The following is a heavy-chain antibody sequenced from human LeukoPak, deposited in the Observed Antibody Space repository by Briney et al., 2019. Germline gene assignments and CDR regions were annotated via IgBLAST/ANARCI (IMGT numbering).Heavy chain of an antibody. CDR2: ISASGGTT. CDR1: GFSFGNYA. Sequence: PGGSLRLSCATSGFSFGNYAMNWVRQAPGKGLEWVSGISASGGTTYYADSVRGRFTISRDNSKNTLILQMNSLRAEDTAVYYCAKDQVAVAVPPYDYWGQGTLVTVSS. D-gene: IGHD6-19*01. V-gene: IGHV3-23*01. J-gene: IGHJ4*02. CDR3: AKDQVAVAVPPYDY.